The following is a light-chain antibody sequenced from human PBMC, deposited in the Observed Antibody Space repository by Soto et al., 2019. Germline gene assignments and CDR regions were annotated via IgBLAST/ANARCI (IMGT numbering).Light chain of an antibody. V-gene: IGKV3-20*01. J-gene: IGKJ4*01. Sequence: TVLTHSPDTLSLSPWERATLSCRASQSVTIDYLAWYQQKAGQAPRLLIYGASSRATGIPDRFCGSGSGTDFSLTISRLEPEDSAFYYCQQYGSSANFGGGTKVDIK. CDR2: GAS. CDR1: QSVTIDY. CDR3: QQYGSSAN.